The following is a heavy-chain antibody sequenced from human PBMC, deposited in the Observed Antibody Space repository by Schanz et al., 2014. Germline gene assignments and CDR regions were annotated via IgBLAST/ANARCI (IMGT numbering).Heavy chain of an antibody. CDR2: IKQDGSEN. CDR1: GFTFSIYW. D-gene: IGHD5-18*01. Sequence: EVQLVESGGGLVQPGGSLRLSCAASGFTFSIYWMSWVRQAPGKGLEWVANIKQDGSENNYVDSVKGRFTISRDNSKNTLSLQMNSLRAEDTAVYYCAREEGYGYGPGAFDIWGQGTMVTVSS. CDR3: AREEGYGYGPGAFDI. V-gene: IGHV3-7*01. J-gene: IGHJ3*02.